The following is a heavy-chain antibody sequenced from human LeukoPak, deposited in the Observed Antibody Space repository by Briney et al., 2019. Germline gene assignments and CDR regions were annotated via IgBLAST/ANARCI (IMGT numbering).Heavy chain of an antibody. CDR2: ISSSGSTI. D-gene: IGHD3-3*01. J-gene: IGHJ5*02. Sequence: PGGSLRLSCAASGFTFSDYYISWIRQAPGKGLGWVSYISSSGSTIYYADSVKGRFPISRDNAKNSLYLQMNSLRAEDTAVYYCARDSQGAYDFWSGYYKHWFDPWGQGTLVTVSS. CDR3: ARDSQGAYDFWSGYYKHWFDP. CDR1: GFTFSDYY. V-gene: IGHV3-11*01.